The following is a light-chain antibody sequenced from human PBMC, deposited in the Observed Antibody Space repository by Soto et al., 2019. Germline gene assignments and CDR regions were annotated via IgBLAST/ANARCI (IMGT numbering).Light chain of an antibody. Sequence: QSVLTQPPSVSGAPGQRVTISCTGSNSDIGAGYDVHWYQQLPATAPKLVIYANNNRPSGVPDRFSASKSGTSASLAITGLQADDEADYYCQSYDSSLRGVFGTGTKLTVL. V-gene: IGLV1-40*01. CDR1: NSDIGAGYD. CDR3: QSYDSSLRGV. CDR2: ANN. J-gene: IGLJ1*01.